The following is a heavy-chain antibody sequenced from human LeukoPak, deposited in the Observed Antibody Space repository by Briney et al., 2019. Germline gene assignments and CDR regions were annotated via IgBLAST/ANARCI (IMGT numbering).Heavy chain of an antibody. CDR3: ARHLGRDYFDY. V-gene: IGHV4-39*01. Sequence: KTSETLSLTCTVSGGSISSSSYYWGWIRQPPGKGLEWIGSIYYSGSTYYNPSLKSRVTISVDTSKNQFSLKLSSVTAADTAVYYCARHLGRDYFDYGGQGTLGTVSS. D-gene: IGHD1-26*01. CDR1: GGSISSSSYY. CDR2: IYYSGST. J-gene: IGHJ4*02.